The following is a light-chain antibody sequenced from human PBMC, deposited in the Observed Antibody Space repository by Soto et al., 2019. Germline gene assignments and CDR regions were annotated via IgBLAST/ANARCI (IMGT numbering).Light chain of an antibody. CDR1: QGIRND. V-gene: IGKV1-6*01. CDR3: LQDYNYPRT. CDR2: AAS. J-gene: IGKJ1*01. Sequence: IQMTQSPSSLSASVGDTVTITCRASQGIRNDLGWYQQKPGKAPKLLIDAASSLQSGVPSRFRGSVAGTDFTLTISSLQPEDSATYYCLQDYNYPRTFGQGTKVDNK.